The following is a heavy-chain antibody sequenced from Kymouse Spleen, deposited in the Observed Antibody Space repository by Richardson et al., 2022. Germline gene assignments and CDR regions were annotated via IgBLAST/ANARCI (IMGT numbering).Heavy chain of an antibody. CDR1: GFTFSSYS. Sequence: EVQLVESGGGLVKPGGSLRLSCAASGFTFSSYSMNWVRQAPGKGLEWVSSISSSSSYIYYADSVKGRFTISRDNAKNSLYLQMNSLRAEDTAVYYCARDCVLRYFDWLLNGMDVWGQGTTVTVSS. D-gene: IGHD3-9*01. V-gene: IGHV3-21*03. CDR2: ISSSSSYI. CDR3: ARDCVLRYFDWLLNGMDV. J-gene: IGHJ6*02.